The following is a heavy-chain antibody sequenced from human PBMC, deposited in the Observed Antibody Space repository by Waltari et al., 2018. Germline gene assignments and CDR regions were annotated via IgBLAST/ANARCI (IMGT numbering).Heavy chain of an antibody. CDR3: ATELNLGYSSSWYYFDY. Sequence: EVQLVQSGAEVKKPGATVKISCKVSGYTFTDYYITWVQPAPRKGREWMGLVDPEDGETIYAEKFQGRVTITADTSTDTAYMELSSLRSEDTAVYYCATELNLGYSSSWYYFDYWGQGTLVTVSS. J-gene: IGHJ4*02. V-gene: IGHV1-69-2*01. D-gene: IGHD6-13*01. CDR2: VDPEDGET. CDR1: GYTFTDYY.